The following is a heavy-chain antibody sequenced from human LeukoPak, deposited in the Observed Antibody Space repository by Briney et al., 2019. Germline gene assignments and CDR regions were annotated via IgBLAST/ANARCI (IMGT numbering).Heavy chain of an antibody. J-gene: IGHJ4*02. Sequence: SVKVSCKASGYTFTSYAMNWVRQAPGQGLEWMGWINPNSGGTNYAQKFQGRVTMTRDTSISTAYMELSRLRSDDTAVYYCARDLRGNYGDYVRAPDYWGQGTLVTVSS. V-gene: IGHV1-2*02. CDR3: ARDLRGNYGDYVRAPDY. CDR1: GYTFTSYA. CDR2: INPNSGGT. D-gene: IGHD4-17*01.